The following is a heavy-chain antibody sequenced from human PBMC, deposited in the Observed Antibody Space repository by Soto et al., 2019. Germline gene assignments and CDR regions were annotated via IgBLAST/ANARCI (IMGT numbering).Heavy chain of an antibody. Sequence: EVQLVESGGGLVQPGGSLRLSCAASGFTFSNYWMHWIRQAPGEGLVWVSRINMDGTTTNYADSVEGRFTISRDNARNTLWLQMNSLRADDTAVYYCARVAVGAYGFDPWGQGTLVTVSS. CDR3: ARVAVGAYGFDP. CDR1: GFTFSNYW. D-gene: IGHD1-26*01. CDR2: INMDGTTT. J-gene: IGHJ5*02. V-gene: IGHV3-74*01.